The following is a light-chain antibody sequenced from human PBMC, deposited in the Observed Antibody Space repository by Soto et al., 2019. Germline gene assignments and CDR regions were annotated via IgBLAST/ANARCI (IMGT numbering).Light chain of an antibody. CDR2: GAS. Sequence: IIMTQSPATLSVSPGERVTLSFSASQSVAGDLAWYQQKPGQAPRLLIYGASTRATGIPARFSGSGSGTEFTLTISSLQSEDFAVYFCQQCSVWPRTFGQGTKLDIK. CDR3: QQCSVWPRT. CDR1: QSVAGD. J-gene: IGKJ1*01. V-gene: IGKV3-15*01.